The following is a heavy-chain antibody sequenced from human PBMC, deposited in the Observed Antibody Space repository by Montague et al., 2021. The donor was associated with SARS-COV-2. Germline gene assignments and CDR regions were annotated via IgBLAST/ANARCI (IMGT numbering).Heavy chain of an antibody. CDR3: VGGGTRPEI. CDR1: GFSLSTSGVG. CDR2: IYWDDDK. Sequence: PALVKPTQTLTLTCTFSGFSLSTSGVGVGWIRQPPGKALEWLIVIYWDDDKHYSPSLKRRLTITKYTSKNQVVLKMTNMDPVDTGTYYCVGGGTRPEIWGQGTMVIVSS. V-gene: IGHV2-5*04. J-gene: IGHJ3*02. D-gene: IGHD1-14*01.